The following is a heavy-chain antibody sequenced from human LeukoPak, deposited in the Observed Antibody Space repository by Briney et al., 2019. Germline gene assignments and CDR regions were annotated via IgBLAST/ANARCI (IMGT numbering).Heavy chain of an antibody. CDR3: ARGGRFGELLPSYYYYGMDV. D-gene: IGHD3-10*01. J-gene: IGHJ6*02. Sequence: SETLSLTCTVSGGSISSSSYYWGWIRQPPGKGLEWIGSIYYSGSTYYNPSLKSRVTISVDTSKNQFSLKLSSVTAADTAVYYCARGGRFGELLPSYYYYGMDVWGQGTTVTVSS. CDR1: GGSISSSSYY. V-gene: IGHV4-39*07. CDR2: IYYSGST.